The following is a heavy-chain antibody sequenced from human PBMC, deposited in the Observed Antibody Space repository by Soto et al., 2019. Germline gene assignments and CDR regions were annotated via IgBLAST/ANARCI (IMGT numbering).Heavy chain of an antibody. Sequence: EVQLVESGGNLVQPGGSLRLSCAASGFRLSDLFIYWVRQAPGKGLEWVGRTKDKAYSYTTEYAASMKGRFTISRDESRNSLYLQMSSLKTEDTAVYYCASIRGVFGYWGQGTLVTVSS. V-gene: IGHV3-72*01. J-gene: IGHJ4*02. CDR1: GFRLSDLF. CDR2: TKDKAYSYTT. D-gene: IGHD3-10*01. CDR3: ASIRGVFGY.